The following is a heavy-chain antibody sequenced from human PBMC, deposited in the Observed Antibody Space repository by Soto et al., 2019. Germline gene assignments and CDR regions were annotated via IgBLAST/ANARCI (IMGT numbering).Heavy chain of an antibody. CDR1: GGSISSSSYY. D-gene: IGHD6-13*01. CDR3: ARLADSSSWWDRGYYGMDV. Sequence: QLQLQESGPGLVKPSETLSLTCTVSGGSISSSSYYWGWIRQPPGKGLEWIGSIYYSGSTYYNPSLKSRVTISIDTSKNQFSLKLSSVTAADTAVYYCARLADSSSWWDRGYYGMDVWGQGTTVTVSS. J-gene: IGHJ6*02. V-gene: IGHV4-39*01. CDR2: IYYSGST.